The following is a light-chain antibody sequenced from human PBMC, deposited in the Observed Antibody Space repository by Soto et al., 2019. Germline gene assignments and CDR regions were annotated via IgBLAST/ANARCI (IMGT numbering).Light chain of an antibody. CDR3: SSYTSSSTFEV. CDR1: SSDVGGYNY. Sequence: QSALTQPASVSGSPGQSITLSCTGTSSDVGGYNYVSWYQQHPGKAPKLMIYDVSNRPSGVSNRFSGSKSGNTASLTISGLQAEDEADYYCSSYTSSSTFEVFGGGTKLTVL. V-gene: IGLV2-14*01. J-gene: IGLJ2*01. CDR2: DVS.